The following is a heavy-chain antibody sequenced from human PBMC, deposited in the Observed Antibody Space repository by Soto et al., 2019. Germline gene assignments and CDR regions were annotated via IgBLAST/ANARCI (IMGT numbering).Heavy chain of an antibody. V-gene: IGHV1-69*04. J-gene: IGHJ6*03. CDR1: GGTFSSYT. Sequence: ASVKVSCKASGGTFSSYTISWVRQAPGQGLEWMGRIIPILGIANYAQKFQGRVTITADKSTSTAYMELSSLRSEDTAVYYCARDSQKGGVIVTYYYYYMDVWGKGTTVTVSS. CDR3: ARDSQKGGVIVTYYYYYMDV. CDR2: IIPILGIA. D-gene: IGHD3-16*02.